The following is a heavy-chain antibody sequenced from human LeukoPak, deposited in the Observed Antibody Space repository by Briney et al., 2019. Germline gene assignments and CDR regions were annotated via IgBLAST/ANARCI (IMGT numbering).Heavy chain of an antibody. CDR3: ARGSGDNWNIFDY. CDR1: GGSISSSSYY. V-gene: IGHV4-39*07. Sequence: SETLSLTCTVSGGSISSSSYYWGWIRQPPGKGLEWIGSLYYSGSTYYNLSLKSRVTISVDTSKNQFSLKVSSVTAADTAVYYCARGSGDNWNIFDYWGQGTLVTVSS. J-gene: IGHJ4*02. D-gene: IGHD1/OR15-1a*01. CDR2: LYYSGST.